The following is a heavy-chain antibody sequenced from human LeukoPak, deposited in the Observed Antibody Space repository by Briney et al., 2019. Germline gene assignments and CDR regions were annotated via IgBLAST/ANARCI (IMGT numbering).Heavy chain of an antibody. CDR3: ARDVGDGRLYDAFDI. V-gene: IGHV1-18*04. Sequence: ASVKVFCKASGYTFTSYGISWVRQAPGQGLEWMGWISAYNGNTNYAQKLQGRVTMTTDTSTSTAYMELRSLRSDDTAVYYCARDVGDGRLYDAFDIWGQGTMVTVSS. D-gene: IGHD4-17*01. CDR2: ISAYNGNT. CDR1: GYTFTSYG. J-gene: IGHJ3*02.